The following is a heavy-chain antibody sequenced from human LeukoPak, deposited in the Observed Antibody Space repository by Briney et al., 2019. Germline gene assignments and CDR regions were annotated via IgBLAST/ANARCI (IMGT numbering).Heavy chain of an antibody. J-gene: IGHJ4*02. D-gene: IGHD5-12*01. Sequence: PGGSLRLSCAASGFTFSSYWMSWVRQAPGEGLEWVANIKQDGSEKYYVDSVKGRFTISRDNAKNSLYLQMNSLRAEDTAVYYCARGLSGYEDGHFDYWGQGTLVTVSS. V-gene: IGHV3-7*01. CDR3: ARGLSGYEDGHFDY. CDR1: GFTFSSYW. CDR2: IKQDGSEK.